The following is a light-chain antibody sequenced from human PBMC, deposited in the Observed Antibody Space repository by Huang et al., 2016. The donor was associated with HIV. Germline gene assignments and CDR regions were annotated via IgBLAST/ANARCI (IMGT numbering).Light chain of an antibody. CDR3: QQYYITPPIA. V-gene: IGKV1-NL1*01. CDR1: QDISNS. Sequence: DIQMIQSPPSLSASVGDRVTITCRASQDISNSLAWYQQKPGKAPKLLVFATSRLEGGVPSRFSGGGSGTDYTLTISSLQPEDFATYYCQQYYITPPIAFGQGTRLEIK. J-gene: IGKJ5*01. CDR2: ATS.